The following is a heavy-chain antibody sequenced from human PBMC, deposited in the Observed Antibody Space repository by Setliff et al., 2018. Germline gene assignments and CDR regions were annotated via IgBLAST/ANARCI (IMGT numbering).Heavy chain of an antibody. Sequence: GASVKVSCKTSGYNFITTGISWVRQAPGQGPEWMGCISPYNGNTNYAQKFPDRVTMTTDTSTATVYMELKNLRTDDTAVYYCARSSGPRVVLAADFDSWGQGTLVTVSS. D-gene: IGHD3-9*01. CDR1: GYNFITTG. V-gene: IGHV1-18*01. CDR3: ARSSGPRVVLAADFDS. CDR2: ISPYNGNT. J-gene: IGHJ4*02.